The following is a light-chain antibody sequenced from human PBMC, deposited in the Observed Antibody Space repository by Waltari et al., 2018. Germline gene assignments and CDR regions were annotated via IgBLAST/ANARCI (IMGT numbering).Light chain of an antibody. CDR2: GNN. V-gene: IGLV1-40*01. CDR1: HPHLGTRSD. Sequence: QSVLTQPPSVSGAPGQRVTLYFTGCHPHLGTRSDFHWYQQFPGTAPKLRIYGNNNRPSGVPDRFSGSKSGTSASLAITGLQAEDEAVYYCQSYDSTLKTSYVFGTGTKVTVL. CDR3: QSYDSTLKTSYV. J-gene: IGLJ1*01.